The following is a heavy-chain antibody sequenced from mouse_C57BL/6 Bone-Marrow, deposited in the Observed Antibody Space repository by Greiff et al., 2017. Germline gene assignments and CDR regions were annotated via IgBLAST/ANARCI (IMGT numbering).Heavy chain of an antibody. D-gene: IGHD2-5*01. CDR2: ISYSGST. Sequence: EVKLVESGPGLAKPSQTLSLTCSVTGYSITSDYWNWIRKFPGHKLEYMGYISYSGSTYYNPSLKSRISITRDTSKNQYYLQLNSVTPEDTATYYCASAYYSNYDYAMDYWGQGTSVTVSS. J-gene: IGHJ4*01. CDR3: ASAYYSNYDYAMDY. V-gene: IGHV3-8*01. CDR1: GYSITSDY.